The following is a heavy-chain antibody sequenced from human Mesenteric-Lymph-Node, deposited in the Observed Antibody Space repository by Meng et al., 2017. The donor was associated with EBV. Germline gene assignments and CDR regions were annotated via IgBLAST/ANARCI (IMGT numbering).Heavy chain of an antibody. CDR3: ARESVPRYLDH. D-gene: IGHD4-17*01. CDR2: ISTYNGNT. V-gene: IGHV1-18*01. Sequence: QVQLVQSGXEVRKXXXSVKVSCKASGYTFTNYGITWMRQAPGQGLEWVGWISTYNGNTNYAEKFHGRVTMTTDTSTSTAYMELRDVTSDDTAVYYCARESVPRYLDHWGQGPLDTVSS. CDR1: GYTFTNYG. J-gene: IGHJ4*02.